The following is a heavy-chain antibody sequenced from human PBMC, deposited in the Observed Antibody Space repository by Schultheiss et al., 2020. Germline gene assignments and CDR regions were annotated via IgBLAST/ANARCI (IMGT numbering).Heavy chain of an antibody. CDR3: TIDVRAVTSPSLVY. Sequence: GGSLRLSCAVSGFTFSKAWMSWVRQAPGKALEWVGRVKSKIDASTIDYAAPIRGRFTISRDDSKNTLYLHMDSLTTEDTAVYYCTIDVRAVTSPSLVYWGLGTLVTVSS. CDR1: GFTFSKAW. V-gene: IGHV3-15*05. CDR2: VKSKIDASTI. J-gene: IGHJ4*02. D-gene: IGHD4-17*01.